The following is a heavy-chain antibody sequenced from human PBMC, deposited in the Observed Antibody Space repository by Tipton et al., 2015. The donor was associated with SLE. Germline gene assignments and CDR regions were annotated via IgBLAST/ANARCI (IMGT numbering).Heavy chain of an antibody. Sequence: TLSLTCAVSGGSIISSSWWSWIRQPPGKGLEWLGHIHYTGSTIYNPALKSRVTISADTSKNQASLELTSVTAADTAVYFCARGGARAVWSDGSHFDLWGPGTLVTVSS. CDR2: IHYTGST. J-gene: IGHJ4*02. D-gene: IGHD3-16*01. CDR1: GGSIISSSW. CDR3: ARGGARAVWSDGSHFDL. V-gene: IGHV4-61*09.